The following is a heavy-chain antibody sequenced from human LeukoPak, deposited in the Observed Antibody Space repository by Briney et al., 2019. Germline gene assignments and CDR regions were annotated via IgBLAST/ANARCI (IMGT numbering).Heavy chain of an antibody. Sequence: GGSLRLPCAASGFSFSSYWMTWVRQAPGKGLEWVANINEDGSEKYYAASVKGRFTISRDNAKNSLSLQMSSLRAEDTAVYYCAREARAPVHWGQGTLVTVSS. J-gene: IGHJ4*02. V-gene: IGHV3-7*05. CDR1: GFSFSSYW. CDR3: AREARAPVH. CDR2: INEDGSEK.